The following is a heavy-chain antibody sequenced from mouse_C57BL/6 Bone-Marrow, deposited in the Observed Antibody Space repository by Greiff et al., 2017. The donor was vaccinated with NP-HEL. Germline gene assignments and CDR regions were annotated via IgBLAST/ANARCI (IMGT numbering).Heavy chain of an antibody. CDR2: IDPETGGT. J-gene: IGHJ2*01. CDR3: TRAPLLLLVDY. V-gene: IGHV1-15*01. Sequence: QVQLQQSGAELVRPGASVTLSCKASGYTFTDYEMHWVKQTPVHGLEWIGAIDPETGGTAYNQKFKGKAILTADKSSSTAYMELRSLTSEDSAVYYCTRAPLLLLVDYWGKGTTLTVSS. CDR1: GYTFTDYE. D-gene: IGHD1-1*01.